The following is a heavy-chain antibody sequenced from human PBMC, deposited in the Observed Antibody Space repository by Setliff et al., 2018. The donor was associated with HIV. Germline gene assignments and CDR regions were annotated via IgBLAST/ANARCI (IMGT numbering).Heavy chain of an antibody. D-gene: IGHD3-22*01. J-gene: IGHJ4*02. Sequence: PGGSLRLSCAASGFTFSTYTMNWVRQAPGRGLEWVSSISGNSNYMFYADSVKGRFTISRDNAGNSLSLLMNSLRAEDTAVYFCARDKDMTVAFDLWGQGTPVTVSS. V-gene: IGHV3-21*01. CDR2: ISGNSNYM. CDR1: GFTFSTYT. CDR3: ARDKDMTVAFDL.